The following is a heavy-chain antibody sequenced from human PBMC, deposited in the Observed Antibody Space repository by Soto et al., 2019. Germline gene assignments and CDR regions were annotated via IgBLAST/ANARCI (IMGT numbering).Heavy chain of an antibody. J-gene: IGHJ4*01. V-gene: IGHV3-7*03. CDR3: AKVRGTWHQYSFGS. D-gene: IGHD5-12*01. Sequence: PGGSLRLSCTASGFTFSGHWMSWVRQAPGKGLEWVANIKKDGSGIYSVGALEGRFSISRDNAKSSLYLDMSGLRAEDTAVYFCAKVRGTWHQYSFGSWGHGTMVTVYS. CDR2: IKKDGSGI. CDR1: GFTFSGHW.